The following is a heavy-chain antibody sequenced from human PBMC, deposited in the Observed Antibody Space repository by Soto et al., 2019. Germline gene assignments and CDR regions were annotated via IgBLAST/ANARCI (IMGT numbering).Heavy chain of an antibody. CDR1: GGPFSSYA. CDR3: ARDRLPNGSGPFYFDY. J-gene: IGHJ4*02. V-gene: IGHV1-69*13. Sequence: ASVKVSCKASGGPFSSYAISWVRQAPGQGLEWMGGIIPIFGTANYAQKFQGRVTITADESTSTAYMELSSLRSEDTAVYYCARDRLPNGSGPFYFDYWGQGTLVTVSS. D-gene: IGHD4-17*01. CDR2: IIPIFGTA.